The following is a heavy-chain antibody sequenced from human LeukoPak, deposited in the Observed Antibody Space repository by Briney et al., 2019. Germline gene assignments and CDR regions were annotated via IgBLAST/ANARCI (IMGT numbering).Heavy chain of an antibody. D-gene: IGHD3-3*01. CDR1: GGTFSSYA. CDR2: IIPIFGTA. Sequence: ASVKVSCKASGGTFSSYAISWVRQAPGQGLQWMGRIIPIFGTANYAQKFQGRVTITTDESTSTAYMELSSLRSEDTVVYYCTPQVGVEQYFDQWGQRPLVTVSS. CDR3: TPQVGVEQYFDQ. V-gene: IGHV1-69*05. J-gene: IGHJ4*02.